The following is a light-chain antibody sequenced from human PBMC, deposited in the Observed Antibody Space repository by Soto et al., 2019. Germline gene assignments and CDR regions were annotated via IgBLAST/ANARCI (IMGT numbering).Light chain of an antibody. CDR3: NSYAGSNNLV. CDR2: DVS. Sequence: QSALTQPHSAAGSPGQSVTISCTGTSSDVGGYNYVSWYQQHPGNAPKLMLYDVSKRPSGVPDRFSGSKSRNTASLTVSGLQSEDEADYYCNSYAGSNNLVFGGGTKLTVL. J-gene: IGLJ3*02. V-gene: IGLV2-8*01. CDR1: SSDVGGYNY.